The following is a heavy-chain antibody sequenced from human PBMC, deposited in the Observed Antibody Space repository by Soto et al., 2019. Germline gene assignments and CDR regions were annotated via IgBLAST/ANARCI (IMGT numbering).Heavy chain of an antibody. CDR3: ARDLGVPQRYYYDSSGYYYVDAFDI. CDR2: IYHSGST. J-gene: IGHJ3*02. CDR1: GGTISSSSW. V-gene: IGHV4-4*02. Sequence: SVTLCLTCAVAGGTISSSSWWSWIRPPPGKGLEWIGEIYHSGSTNYNPSLKSRVTISVDKSKNQFSLKLSSVTAADTAVYYCARDLGVPQRYYYDSSGYYYVDAFDIWGQGTMVTVSS. D-gene: IGHD3-22*01.